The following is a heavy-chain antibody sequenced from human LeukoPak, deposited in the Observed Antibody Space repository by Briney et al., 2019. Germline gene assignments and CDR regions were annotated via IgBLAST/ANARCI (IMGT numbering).Heavy chain of an antibody. J-gene: IGHJ4*02. CDR2: IIPIFGTA. D-gene: IGHD5-18*01. CDR1: GGTFSSYA. Sequence: SVKVSCKASGGTFSSYAISWVRQAPGRGLEWMGRIIPIFGTANYAQKFQGRVTITTDESTSTAYMELSSLRSEDTAVYYCARDGRWSGTAMGYWGQGTLVTVSS. V-gene: IGHV1-69*05. CDR3: ARDGRWSGTAMGY.